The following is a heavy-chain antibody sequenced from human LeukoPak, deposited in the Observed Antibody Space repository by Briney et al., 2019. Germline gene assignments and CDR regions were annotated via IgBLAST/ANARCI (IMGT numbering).Heavy chain of an antibody. Sequence: SQTLSLTCTVSGGSISSDTYFWSWIRQPAGKGLEWIGRISSTGRTDYNPSLTSRVTISVDTSKNHFSLTLNAVTAADTAVYYCASYSGTYSAFEIWGQGTLVTVSS. CDR3: ASYSGTYSAFEI. CDR2: ISSTGRT. V-gene: IGHV4-61*02. J-gene: IGHJ3*02. CDR1: GGSISSDTYF. D-gene: IGHD1-26*01.